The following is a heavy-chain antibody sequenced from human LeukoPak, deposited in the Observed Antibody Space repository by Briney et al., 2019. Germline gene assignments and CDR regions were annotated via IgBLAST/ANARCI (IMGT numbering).Heavy chain of an antibody. V-gene: IGHV6-1*01. J-gene: IGHJ4*02. D-gene: IGHD3-10*01. CDR2: AYYRSKGYD. CDR1: GDSVSINSAA. Sequence: SQTLSLTCAISGDSVSINSAAWNWIRQSPSRGLEWLGRAYYRSKGYDDYAVSVKSRITINPDTSKNQFSLQLNSVTPEDTAVYYCARASGSGNYFDYWGQGTLVTVSS. CDR3: ARASGSGNYFDY.